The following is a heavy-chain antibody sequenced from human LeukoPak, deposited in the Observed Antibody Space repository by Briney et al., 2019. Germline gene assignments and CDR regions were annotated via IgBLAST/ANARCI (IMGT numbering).Heavy chain of an antibody. CDR2: INTNTGNP. V-gene: IGHV7-4-1*02. J-gene: IGHJ6*01. Sequence: ASVKVSCKAPEYSFTNYAINWVRQAPGQGLEWVGWINTNTGNPTYAQDFTGRFVFSLDTSVDTAYLQINSLKAEDTATYYCARGVYCSGGSCYSADYYGVDVWGQGTTVTVSS. D-gene: IGHD2-15*01. CDR3: ARGVYCSGGSCYSADYYGVDV. CDR1: EYSFTNYA.